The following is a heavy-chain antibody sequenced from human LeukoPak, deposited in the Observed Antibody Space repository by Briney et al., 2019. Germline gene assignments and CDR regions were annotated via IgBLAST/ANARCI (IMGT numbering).Heavy chain of an antibody. D-gene: IGHD3-10*01. V-gene: IGHV4-39*07. CDR3: ARVRYYYGSGSYFDY. CDR1: GGSISSSSYY. CDR2: IYYSGST. J-gene: IGHJ4*02. Sequence: SETLSLTCTVSGGSISSSSYYWGWIRQPPGKGLEWIGSIYYSGSTNYNPSLKSRVTISVDTSKNQFSLKLSSVTAADTAVYYCARVRYYYGSGSYFDYWGQGTLVTVSS.